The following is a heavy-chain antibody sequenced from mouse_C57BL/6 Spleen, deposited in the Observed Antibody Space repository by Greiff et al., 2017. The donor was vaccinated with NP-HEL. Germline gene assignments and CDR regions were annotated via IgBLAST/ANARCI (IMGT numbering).Heavy chain of an antibody. CDR3: ARGLAMDY. CDR1: GFTFSDYG. CDR2: ISSGSSTI. V-gene: IGHV5-17*01. Sequence: EVKLMESGGGLVKPGGSLKLSCAASGFTFSDYGMHWVRQAPEKGLEWVAYISSGSSTIYYADTVKGRFTISRDNAKNTLFLQMTSLGSEDTAMYYCARGLAMDYWGQGTSVTVSS. J-gene: IGHJ4*01.